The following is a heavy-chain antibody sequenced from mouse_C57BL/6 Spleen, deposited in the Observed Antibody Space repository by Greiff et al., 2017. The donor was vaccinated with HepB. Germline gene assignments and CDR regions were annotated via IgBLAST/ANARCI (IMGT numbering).Heavy chain of an antibody. CDR1: GYTFTSYW. CDR2: LDPSDSYT. J-gene: IGHJ3*01. V-gene: IGHV1-50*01. D-gene: IGHD1-1*01. Sequence: QVQLKESGAELVKPGASVKLSCKASGYTFTSYWMQWVKQRPGQGLEWIGELDPSDSYTTYNQKFKGKATLTVDTSSSTAYMQLSSLTSEDSAVYYCARRDYYGSSPVAYWGQGTLVTVSA. CDR3: ARRDYYGSSPVAY.